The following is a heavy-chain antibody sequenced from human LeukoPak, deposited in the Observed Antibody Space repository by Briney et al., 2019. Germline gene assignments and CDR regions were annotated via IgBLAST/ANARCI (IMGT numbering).Heavy chain of an antibody. CDR1: GGSFSGYY. J-gene: IGHJ5*02. CDR2: TNHSGST. CDR3: ARGPWFDP. Sequence: PSETLSLTCAVYGGSFSGYYWSWIRQPPGKGLEWIGETNHSGSTNYNPSLKSRVTISVDTSKNQFSLKLSSVTAADTAVYYCARGPWFDPWGQGTLVTVSS. V-gene: IGHV4-34*01.